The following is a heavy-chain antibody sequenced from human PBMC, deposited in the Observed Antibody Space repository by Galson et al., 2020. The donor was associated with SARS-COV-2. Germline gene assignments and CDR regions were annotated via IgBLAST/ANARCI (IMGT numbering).Heavy chain of an antibody. Sequence: ASVKVSCKATGYSFTAFYIHWVRQAPGQGPEWMGWINPNSGGTRFAPRFQDRVTMTSDTSIRTADMELNRLTSDDSAVYYCARAFDFGSGAFHWGQGTLVTVSS. CDR3: ARAFDFGSGAFH. CDR1: GYSFTAFY. V-gene: IGHV1-2*02. D-gene: IGHD3-10*01. CDR2: INPNSGGT. J-gene: IGHJ4*02.